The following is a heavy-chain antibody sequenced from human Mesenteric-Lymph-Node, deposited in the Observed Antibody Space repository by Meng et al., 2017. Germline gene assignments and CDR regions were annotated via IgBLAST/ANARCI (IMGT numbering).Heavy chain of an antibody. V-gene: IGHV4-61*08. CDR2: VYFTGST. Sequence: QRRLQESGPGLVRPSETLSLTCTVSGDAVSSGVYYWSYIRQPPGKGLEWIGYVYFTGSTNYDSSLQSRLTISLDRSNNQFSLHLSSVTAADTAIYYCARGRTSAWYPIHFDYWGQGVLVTVSS. J-gene: IGHJ4*02. D-gene: IGHD2-8*01. CDR3: ARGRTSAWYPIHFDY. CDR1: GDAVSSGVYY.